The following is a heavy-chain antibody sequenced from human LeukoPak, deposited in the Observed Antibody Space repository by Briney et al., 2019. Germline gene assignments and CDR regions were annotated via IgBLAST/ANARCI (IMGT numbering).Heavy chain of an antibody. CDR1: GGSISSSSYY. D-gene: IGHD2-21*01. Sequence: PSETLSLTCTVSGGSISSSSYYWGWIRQPPGKGLEWIGSIYYSGSTYYNPSLESRVTISVDTSKNQFSLKLSSVTAADTAVYYCARHDSLLFSIDYWGQGTLVTVSS. J-gene: IGHJ4*02. CDR2: IYYSGST. V-gene: IGHV4-39*01. CDR3: ARHDSLLFSIDY.